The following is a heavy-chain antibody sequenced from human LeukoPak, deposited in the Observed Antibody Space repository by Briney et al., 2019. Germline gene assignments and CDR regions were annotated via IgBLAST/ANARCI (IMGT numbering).Heavy chain of an antibody. V-gene: IGHV3-23*01. Sequence: GGSLRLSCAASGFTFSSYAMSWVRQAPGKGLEWFSAISGSGGSTYYGDSVNGRFTISRDNSKNTLYLQMTSLRAEDTAVYYCAKMDTAMVKDYWGQGTLVTVSS. CDR3: AKMDTAMVKDY. J-gene: IGHJ4*02. CDR2: ISGSGGST. CDR1: GFTFSSYA. D-gene: IGHD5-18*01.